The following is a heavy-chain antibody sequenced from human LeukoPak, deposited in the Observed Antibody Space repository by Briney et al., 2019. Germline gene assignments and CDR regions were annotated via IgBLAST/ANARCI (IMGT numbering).Heavy chain of an antibody. CDR3: TRGRFAADV. J-gene: IGHJ6*02. Sequence: ASVKVSCEASGYTFTSYGISWVRQAPGQGLEWMGWISAHSGYTNYAQKLQGRVTMTTDTSTSTAYMELRSLTSDDTAVYYCTRGRFAADVWGQGTTVTVSS. V-gene: IGHV1-18*01. D-gene: IGHD3-10*01. CDR1: GYTFTSYG. CDR2: ISAHSGYT.